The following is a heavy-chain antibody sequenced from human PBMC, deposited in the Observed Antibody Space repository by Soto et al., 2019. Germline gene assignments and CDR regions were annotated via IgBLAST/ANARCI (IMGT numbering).Heavy chain of an antibody. Sequence: ASVKVSCKTSGYTFSSYGITWVRQAPGQGLEWMGWISVYSGKTSYAQKLQDRVTMSTDTSTSTAYMELRSLRSDDTAFYYCVRSATAGDYYYYGIDVWGRGTTVTVSS. CDR3: VRSATAGDYYYYGIDV. J-gene: IGHJ6*02. D-gene: IGHD6-25*01. CDR1: GYTFSSYG. V-gene: IGHV1-18*04. CDR2: ISVYSGKT.